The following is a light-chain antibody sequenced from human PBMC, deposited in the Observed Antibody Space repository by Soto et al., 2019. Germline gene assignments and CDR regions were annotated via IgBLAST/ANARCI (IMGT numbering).Light chain of an antibody. CDR3: QHRMNWPLT. V-gene: IGKV3-11*01. CDR1: QTVSSY. J-gene: IGKJ5*01. Sequence: EIVLTQSPATLSLSPGERSTLSCMAIQTVSSYLLWYQQKHCKAPRLLIYDASNRASGTPARFSGSGSDTDFTLTISSLEPEDFEVYYCQHRMNWPLTFGQGTRLEIK. CDR2: DAS.